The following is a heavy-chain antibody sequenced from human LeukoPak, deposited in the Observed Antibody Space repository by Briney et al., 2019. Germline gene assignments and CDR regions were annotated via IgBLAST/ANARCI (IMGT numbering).Heavy chain of an antibody. Sequence: ASVKVSCEASGYTFTGYYMHWVRQAPGQGLEWMGWINPNSGGTNYAQKFQGRVTMTRDTSISTAYMELSRLRSDDTAVYYCARETAAEPSFDPWGQGTLVTVSS. CDR3: ARETAAEPSFDP. V-gene: IGHV1-2*02. J-gene: IGHJ5*02. CDR1: GYTFTGYY. D-gene: IGHD6-13*01. CDR2: INPNSGGT.